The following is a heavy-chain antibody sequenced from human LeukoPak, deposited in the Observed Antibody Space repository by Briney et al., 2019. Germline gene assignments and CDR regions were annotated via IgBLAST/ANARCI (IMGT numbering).Heavy chain of an antibody. J-gene: IGHJ6*03. CDR1: GFTVSSNY. CDR2: IHSGGST. CDR3: ARAGNWNYYYYMDV. V-gene: IGHV3-53*01. D-gene: IGHD1-20*01. Sequence: PGGSLRLSCAASGFTVSSNYMSWVRQAPGKGLEWVSVIHSGGSTYYADSVKGRFTISRDNAKNSLYLQMNSLRAEDTAVYYCARAGNWNYYYYMDVWGKGTTVTVSS.